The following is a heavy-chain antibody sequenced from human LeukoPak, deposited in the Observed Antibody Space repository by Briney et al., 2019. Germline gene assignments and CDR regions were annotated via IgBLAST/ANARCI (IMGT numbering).Heavy chain of an antibody. Sequence: ASVKDSCKASGYTFTTYYMHWVRQAPGQGLEWMGIINPSGGSTSYAQKFQGRVTMTRDTSTSTVYMELSSLRSDDTAVYYCARASNWNYGYWGPGTLVTVSS. D-gene: IGHD1-7*01. CDR1: GYTFTTYY. CDR2: INPSGGST. J-gene: IGHJ4*02. CDR3: ARASNWNYGY. V-gene: IGHV1-46*01.